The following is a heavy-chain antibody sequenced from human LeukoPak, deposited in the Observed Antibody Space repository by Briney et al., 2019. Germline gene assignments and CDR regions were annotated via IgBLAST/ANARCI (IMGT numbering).Heavy chain of an antibody. D-gene: IGHD3-10*01. J-gene: IGHJ4*02. V-gene: IGHV3-23*01. Sequence: PGGSLRLSCAASGFTFSSYAMSWVRQAPGKGLEWVSAISGSGGSTYYADSVKGRFTISRDNAKNSLYLQMNSLRAEDTAVYYCARMVRETDYWGQGTLVIVSS. CDR3: ARMVRETDY. CDR1: GFTFSSYA. CDR2: ISGSGGST.